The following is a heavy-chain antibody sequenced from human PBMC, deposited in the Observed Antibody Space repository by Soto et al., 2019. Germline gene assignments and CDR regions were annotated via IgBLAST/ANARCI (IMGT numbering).Heavy chain of an antibody. J-gene: IGHJ4*02. CDR2: ISSSSSTI. D-gene: IGHD3-3*01. Sequence: SLRLSCAASGFTFSSYSMNWVRQAPGKGLEWVSYISSSSSTIYYADSVKGRFTISRDNAKNSLYLQMNSLRAEDTAVYYCARDRYYDFYTFDYWGQGTLVTVSS. V-gene: IGHV3-48*01. CDR3: ARDRYYDFYTFDY. CDR1: GFTFSSYS.